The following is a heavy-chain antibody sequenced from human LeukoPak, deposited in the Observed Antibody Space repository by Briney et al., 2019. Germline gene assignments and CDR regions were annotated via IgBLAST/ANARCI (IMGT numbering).Heavy chain of an antibody. CDR3: AVNRGQQDSSVDY. CDR1: GGTFSSYA. CDR2: IIPIFGTA. J-gene: IGHJ4*02. V-gene: IGHV1-69*05. D-gene: IGHD3-22*01. Sequence: ASVKVSCKASGGTFSSYAISWVRQAPGQGLEWMGGIIPIFGTANYAQKFQGRVTITTDESTSTAYMELSSLRSEDTAVYYCAVNRGQQDSSVDYWGQGTLVTVSS.